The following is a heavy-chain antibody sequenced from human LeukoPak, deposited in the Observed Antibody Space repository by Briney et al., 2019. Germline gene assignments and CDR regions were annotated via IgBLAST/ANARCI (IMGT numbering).Heavy chain of an antibody. Sequence: ASVTVSCKASGYTFTSYGISWVRQAPGQGLEWMGWISAYNGNTNYAQNLQGRVTMTTDTSTSTAYMELRSLRSDDTAVYYCARVASIDYFDYWGQGTLVTVSS. V-gene: IGHV1-18*01. D-gene: IGHD3-3*02. J-gene: IGHJ4*02. CDR3: ARVASIDYFDY. CDR2: ISAYNGNT. CDR1: GYTFTSYG.